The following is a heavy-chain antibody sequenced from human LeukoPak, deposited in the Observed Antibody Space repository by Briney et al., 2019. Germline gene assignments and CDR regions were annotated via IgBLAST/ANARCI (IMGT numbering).Heavy chain of an antibody. CDR1: GGSISSYY. CDR3: ASGLFADYYFNS. CDR2: IYYSGSA. V-gene: IGHV4-59*12. J-gene: IGHJ4*02. Sequence: SETLSLTCTVSGGSISSYYWSWIRQPPGKGLEWIAYIYYSGSANYSPSLRSRATISVDTSKNQFSLRLSSVTAADTAVYYCASGLFADYYFNSWGQGTLVTVSS.